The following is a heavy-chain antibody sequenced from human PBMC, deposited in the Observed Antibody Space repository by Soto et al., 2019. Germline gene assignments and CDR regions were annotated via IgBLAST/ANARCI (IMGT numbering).Heavy chain of an antibody. CDR1: GGSISSSNW. Sequence: QVQLQESGPGLVKPSGTLSLTYAVSGGSISSSNWWSWVRQPPGKGLEWIGEIYHSGSTNYNPSLKGRVTISVDKSKNQFSLKLSSVTAADTAVYYCARAAMGGSSWPSDYWGQGTLVTVFS. CDR2: IYHSGST. D-gene: IGHD6-13*01. CDR3: ARAAMGGSSWPSDY. J-gene: IGHJ4*02. V-gene: IGHV4-4*02.